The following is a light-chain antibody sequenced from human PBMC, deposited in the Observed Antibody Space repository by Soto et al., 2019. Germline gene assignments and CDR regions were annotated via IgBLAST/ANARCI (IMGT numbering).Light chain of an antibody. V-gene: IGKV1-33*01. J-gene: IGKJ5*01. Sequence: DIQMTQSPSSLSASVGDRVTITCQASQDISNYLNWYQQKPGKAPKLLTYDASNLETGVPSRFSGSGSGTDFTFTISSLQPEDIATYYCQQYDILPITFGQGTRLEIK. CDR1: QDISNY. CDR2: DAS. CDR3: QQYDILPIT.